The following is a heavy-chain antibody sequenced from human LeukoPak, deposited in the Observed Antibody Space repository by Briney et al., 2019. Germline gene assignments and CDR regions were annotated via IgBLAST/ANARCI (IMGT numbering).Heavy chain of an antibody. Sequence: GGSLRLSCAASGFTFSSYGMHWVRQAPGKGLEWVAFIRYDGSNKYYAGSVKGRFTISRDNSKNTLYLQMNSLRAEDTAVYYCAKGPFITLDYWGQGTLVTVSS. CDR1: GFTFSSYG. V-gene: IGHV3-30*02. D-gene: IGHD3-22*01. CDR3: AKGPFITLDY. CDR2: IRYDGSNK. J-gene: IGHJ4*02.